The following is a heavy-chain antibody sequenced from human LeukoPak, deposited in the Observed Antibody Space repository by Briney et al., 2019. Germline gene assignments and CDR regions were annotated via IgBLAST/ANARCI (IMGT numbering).Heavy chain of an antibody. CDR2: IKPDGSDE. CDR1: GFTFSSYW. Sequence: AGVSLRLSCAASGFTFSSYWMNWVRQAPGKGLEWVANIKPDGSDEYYVDSVKGRFTISRDNAENSLYLQMNSLRAEDTAVYYCARENFQYWAQGTLVTVSS. CDR3: ARENFQY. V-gene: IGHV3-7*04. J-gene: IGHJ4*02.